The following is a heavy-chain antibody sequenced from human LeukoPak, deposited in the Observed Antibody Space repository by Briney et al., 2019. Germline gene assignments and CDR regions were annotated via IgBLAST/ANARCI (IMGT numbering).Heavy chain of an antibody. CDR3: ARDESGYYSSWFDP. CDR2: ISAYNGNT. CDR1: GYTFTGYG. J-gene: IGHJ5*02. V-gene: IGHV1-18*01. Sequence: ASVKVSCKASGYTFTGYGISWVRQAPGQGLEWMGWISAYNGNTNYAQKIQGRVTMTTDTSTSTAYMELRSLRSDDTAVYYCARDESGYYSSWFDPWGQGTLVTVSS. D-gene: IGHD3-3*01.